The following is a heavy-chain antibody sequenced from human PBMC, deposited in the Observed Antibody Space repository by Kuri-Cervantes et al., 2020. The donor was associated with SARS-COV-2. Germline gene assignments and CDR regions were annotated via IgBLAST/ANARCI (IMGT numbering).Heavy chain of an antibody. J-gene: IGHJ4*02. CDR1: GYSISSGYY. CDR3: ARGSRWYDSSGNLDY. Sequence: SETLSLICAVSGYSISSGYYWGWIRQPPGKGLEWIGSIYHSGSTYYNPSLKSRVTISVDRSKNQFSLKLSSVTAADTAVYYCARGSRWYDSSGNLDYWGQGTLVTVSS. CDR2: IYHSGST. V-gene: IGHV4-38-2*01. D-gene: IGHD3-22*01.